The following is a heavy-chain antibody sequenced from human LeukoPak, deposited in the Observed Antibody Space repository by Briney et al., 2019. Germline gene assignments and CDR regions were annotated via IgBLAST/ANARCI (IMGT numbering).Heavy chain of an antibody. D-gene: IGHD6-13*01. J-gene: IGHJ6*02. CDR3: AGTDSSTFYYYYGMDV. CDR2: IYPGDSDT. Sequence: GESLKISCKGSGYSFTSYWIGWVRQMPGKGLEWMGIIYPGDSDTRYSPSFQGQVTISADKSISTAYLQWSSLKASDTAMYYCAGTDSSTFYYYYGMDVWGQGTTVTVSS. V-gene: IGHV5-51*01. CDR1: GYSFTSYW.